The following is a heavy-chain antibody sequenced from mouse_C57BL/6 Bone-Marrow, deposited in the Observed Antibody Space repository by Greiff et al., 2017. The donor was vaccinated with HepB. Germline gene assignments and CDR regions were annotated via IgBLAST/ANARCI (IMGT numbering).Heavy chain of an antibody. J-gene: IGHJ4*01. V-gene: IGHV5-6*01. Sequence: EVKLVESGGDLVKPGGSLKLSCAASGFTFSSYGMSWVRQTPDKRLEWVATISSGGSYTYYPDSVKGRFTISRDNAKNTLYLQMSSLKSEDTAMYYCARHETTVDYYAMDYWGQGTSVTVSS. CDR2: ISSGGSYT. CDR3: ARHETTVDYYAMDY. D-gene: IGHD1-1*01. CDR1: GFTFSSYG.